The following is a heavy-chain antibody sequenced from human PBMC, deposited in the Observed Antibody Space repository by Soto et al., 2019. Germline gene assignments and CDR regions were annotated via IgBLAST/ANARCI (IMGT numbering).Heavy chain of an antibody. Sequence: QVQLQQWGAGLLKPSETLSLTCAVYGGSFSGYYWSWLRQTPEQGLEWIGEINHSGDTKYNPTLESRVTISVDTSKNQFSLKVNSVSAADTAVYYCARTGGMDVWGQGATVTVSS. CDR2: INHSGDT. CDR1: GGSFSGYY. V-gene: IGHV4-34*01. J-gene: IGHJ6*02. CDR3: ARTGGMDV.